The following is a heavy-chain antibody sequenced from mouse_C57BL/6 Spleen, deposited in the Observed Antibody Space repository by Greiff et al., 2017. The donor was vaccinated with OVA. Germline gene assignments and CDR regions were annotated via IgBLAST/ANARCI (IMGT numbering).Heavy chain of an antibody. CDR1: GYTFTSYG. Sequence: QVQLQQSGAELARPGASVKLSCKASGYTFTSYGISWVKQRTGQGLEWIGEIYPRSGNTYYNEKFKGKATLTADKSSSTAYMELRSLTSEDSAVYFCARGTTGSGRAMDYWGQGTSVTVSS. V-gene: IGHV1-81*01. J-gene: IGHJ4*01. CDR3: ARGTTGSGRAMDY. D-gene: IGHD1-1*01. CDR2: IYPRSGNT.